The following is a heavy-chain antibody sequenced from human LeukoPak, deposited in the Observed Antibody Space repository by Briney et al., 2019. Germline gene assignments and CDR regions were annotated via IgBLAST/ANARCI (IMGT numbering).Heavy chain of an antibody. V-gene: IGHV4-30-4*08. D-gene: IGHD3-3*01. CDR3: ARYYDFDQDAFDV. J-gene: IGHJ3*01. Sequence: SQTLSLTCTVSGGYVSSGEYYWSWIRQPPGKGLEWIGYISYSGTTYYNPSFKSRVTMSIDTSKNQFSLKLNSVTAADMAVHYCARYYDFDQDAFDVWGQGTMVIVSS. CDR2: ISYSGTT. CDR1: GGYVSSGEYY.